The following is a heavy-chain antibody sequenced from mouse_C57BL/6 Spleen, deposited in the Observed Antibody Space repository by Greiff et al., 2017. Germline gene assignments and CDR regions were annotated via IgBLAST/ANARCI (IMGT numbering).Heavy chain of an antibody. CDR3: ARYGYGSSPSHAMDY. Sequence: QVQLQQSGAELVKPGASVKISCKASGYAFSSYWMNWVKQRPGKGLEWIGQIYPGDGDTNYNGKFKGKATLTADKSSSTAYMQLSSLTSEDSAVYFCARYGYGSSPSHAMDYWGQGTSVTVSA. D-gene: IGHD1-1*01. J-gene: IGHJ4*01. V-gene: IGHV1-80*01. CDR2: IYPGDGDT. CDR1: GYAFSSYW.